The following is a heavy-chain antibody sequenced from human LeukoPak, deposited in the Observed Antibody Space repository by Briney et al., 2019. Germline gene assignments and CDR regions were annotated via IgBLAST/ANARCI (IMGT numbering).Heavy chain of an antibody. CDR1: GYTFSGYY. Sequence: GASLKVSCKASGYTFSGYYMHWVRQAPGQGLEWLVWINPNSGGTNYAQNFQGRVTATWDTSISTAYMELSRLRSDDTAVFYCARGGYCSGGSCSTDFDYWGQGTLVTVSS. D-gene: IGHD2-15*01. CDR3: ARGGYCSGGSCSTDFDY. J-gene: IGHJ4*02. V-gene: IGHV1-2*02. CDR2: INPNSGGT.